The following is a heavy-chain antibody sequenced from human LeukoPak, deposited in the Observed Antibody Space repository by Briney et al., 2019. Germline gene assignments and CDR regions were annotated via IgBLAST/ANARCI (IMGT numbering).Heavy chain of an antibody. CDR1: GGSISSSSYY. Sequence: SETLSLTCTVSGGSISSSSYYWGWIRQPPGKGLEWIGSIDFSGSTYQNPSLKSRVTISVDTSKNEFCLKLTSVTAADTAVYHCARAILTPSGFVWHFDLWGRGTLVTVSS. V-gene: IGHV4-39*07. CDR3: ARAILTPSGFVWHFDL. J-gene: IGHJ2*01. CDR2: IDFSGST. D-gene: IGHD3-3*01.